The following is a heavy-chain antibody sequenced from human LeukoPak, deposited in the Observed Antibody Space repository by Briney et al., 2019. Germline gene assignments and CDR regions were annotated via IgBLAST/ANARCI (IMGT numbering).Heavy chain of an antibody. CDR1: GFTFGDYA. Sequence: GGSLRLSCTASGFTFGDYAMSWVRQAPGKGLEWVGFIRSKAYGGTTEYAASVKGRFTISRDDSKSIAYLQMNSLKTEDTAVYYCTRLASGSYYEIDYWGQGTLVTVSS. D-gene: IGHD1-26*01. CDR2: IRSKAYGGTT. J-gene: IGHJ4*02. V-gene: IGHV3-49*04. CDR3: TRLASGSYYEIDY.